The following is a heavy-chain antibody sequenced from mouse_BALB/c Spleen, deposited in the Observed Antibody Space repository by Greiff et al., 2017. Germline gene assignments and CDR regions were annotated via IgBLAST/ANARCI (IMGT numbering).Heavy chain of an antibody. J-gene: IGHJ4*01. V-gene: IGHV5-9-4*01. CDR2: ISSGGSYT. CDR3: ARVISFYAMDY. Sequence: EVQLVESGGGLVKPGGSLKLSCAASGFTFSSYAMSWVRQSPEKRLEWVAEISSGGSYTYYPDTVTGRFTISRDNAKNTLYLEMSSLRSEDTAMYYCARVISFYAMDYWGQGTSVTVSS. CDR1: GFTFSSYA.